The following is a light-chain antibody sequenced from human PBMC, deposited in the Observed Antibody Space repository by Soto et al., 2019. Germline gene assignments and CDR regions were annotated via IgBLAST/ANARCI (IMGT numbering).Light chain of an antibody. CDR3: QQYGSTVNT. J-gene: IGKJ2*01. Sequence: ESVLTQSPGTLSLSPGERATLSCRASQSVSSSYLAWYQQKPGQAPRLLIYGASSRATGIPDRFSGSGSGTDFTITISRLEPEDFAVYYCQQYGSTVNTFGQGTKLEI. CDR1: QSVSSSY. V-gene: IGKV3-20*01. CDR2: GAS.